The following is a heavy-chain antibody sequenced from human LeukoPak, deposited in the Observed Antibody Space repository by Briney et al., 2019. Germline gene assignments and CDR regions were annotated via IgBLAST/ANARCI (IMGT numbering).Heavy chain of an antibody. CDR2: IYYSGST. D-gene: IGHD5-18*01. CDR3: ASIRGYSYGYYYYYYMDV. CDR1: GGSFSSYY. V-gene: IGHV4-59*01. Sequence: PSETLSLTCAVYGGSFSSYYWSWIRQPPGKGLEWIGYIYYSGSTNYNPSLKSRVTISVDTSKNQFSLKLSSVTAADTAVYYCASIRGYSYGYYYYYYMDVWGKGTTVTVSS. J-gene: IGHJ6*03.